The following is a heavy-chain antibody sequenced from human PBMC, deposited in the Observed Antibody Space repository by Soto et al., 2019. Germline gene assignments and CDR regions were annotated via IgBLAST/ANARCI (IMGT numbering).Heavy chain of an antibody. Sequence: EVQLVESGGGLVQPGGSLRLSCADSAFTFSDYDMHWVRQVTGKGLEWVSGIGRTGDTYYTGSVRGRFTNSRENAKNSLYLQMNSLRAEDTAVYFYARDLRYSYGRPLDSWGQGTLVTVSS. D-gene: IGHD5-18*01. CDR3: ARDLRYSYGRPLDS. J-gene: IGHJ4*02. V-gene: IGHV3-13*01. CDR1: AFTFSDYD. CDR2: IGRTGDT.